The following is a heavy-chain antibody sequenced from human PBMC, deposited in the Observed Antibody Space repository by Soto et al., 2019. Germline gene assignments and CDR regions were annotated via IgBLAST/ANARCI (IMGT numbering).Heavy chain of an antibody. D-gene: IGHD3-10*01. CDR2: MNPNSGNT. J-gene: IGHJ4*02. Sequence: NWVRQAAGQGLEWMGWMNPNSGNTGYAQKFQGRVTMTRNTSISTAYMELSSLRSEDTAVYYCARGDPMVRGVLPDYWGQGTLVTVSS. CDR3: ARGDPMVRGVLPDY. V-gene: IGHV1-8*01.